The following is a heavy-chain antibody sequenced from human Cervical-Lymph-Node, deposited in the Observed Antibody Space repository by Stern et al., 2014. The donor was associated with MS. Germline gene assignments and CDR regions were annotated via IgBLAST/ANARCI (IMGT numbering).Heavy chain of an antibody. CDR2: LFPFFGTP. Sequence: VQLVESRTEVKKPGSSVKVSCKAAGDTCESYGISWGRQGPGQGLEWMGGLFPFFGTPIYAQKFQGRVTMTADESTTTAYMDLTSLSVEDTAVYYCATSTYGLVHWGQGTLVTVSS. D-gene: IGHD3-10*01. CDR1: GDTCESYG. V-gene: IGHV1-69*01. CDR3: ATSTYGLVH. J-gene: IGHJ4*02.